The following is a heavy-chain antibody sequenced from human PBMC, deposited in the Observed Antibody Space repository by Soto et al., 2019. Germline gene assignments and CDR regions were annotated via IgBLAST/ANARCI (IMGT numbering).Heavy chain of an antibody. Sequence: GGSLRLSCAASGFTFSSYGMHWVRQAPGKGLEWVAVIWYDGSNKYYADSVKGRFTISRDNSKNTLYLQMNSLRAEDTAVYYCARDEGRGSLSIEPLARPFVSYYFDYWGQGTLVTVSS. D-gene: IGHD3-16*02. CDR2: IWYDGSNK. J-gene: IGHJ4*02. CDR1: GFTFSSYG. V-gene: IGHV3-33*01. CDR3: ARDEGRGSLSIEPLARPFVSYYFDY.